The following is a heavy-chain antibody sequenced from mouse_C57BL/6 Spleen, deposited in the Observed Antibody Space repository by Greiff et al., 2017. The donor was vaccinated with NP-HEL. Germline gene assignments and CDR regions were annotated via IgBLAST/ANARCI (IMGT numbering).Heavy chain of an antibody. J-gene: IGHJ3*01. CDR1: GYTFTSYW. Sequence: QVQLQQPGAELVKPGASVKLSCKASGYTFTSYWMQWVKQRPGQGLEWIGEIDPSDSYTNYNQKFKGKATLTVDTSSSTAYMQLSSLTSEDSAVYYCARGGYYYGSSRGAWFAYWGQGTLVTVSA. V-gene: IGHV1-50*01. D-gene: IGHD1-1*01. CDR3: ARGGYYYGSSRGAWFAY. CDR2: IDPSDSYT.